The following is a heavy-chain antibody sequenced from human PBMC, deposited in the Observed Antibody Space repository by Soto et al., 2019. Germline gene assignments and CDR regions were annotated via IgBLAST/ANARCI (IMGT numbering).Heavy chain of an antibody. CDR3: ARDKEQWLEPPVDYYYYGMDV. CDR2: ISSSSSYI. Sequence: GGSLRLSCAASGFTFSSYSMNWVRQAPGKGLEWVSSISSSSSYIYYADSVKGRFTISRDNAKNSLYLQMNSLRAEDTAVYYCARDKEQWLEPPVDYYYYGMDVWGQGTTVTVSS. V-gene: IGHV3-21*01. D-gene: IGHD6-19*01. CDR1: GFTFSSYS. J-gene: IGHJ6*02.